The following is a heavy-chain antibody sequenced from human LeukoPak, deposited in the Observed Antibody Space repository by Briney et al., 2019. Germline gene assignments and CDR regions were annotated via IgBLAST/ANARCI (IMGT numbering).Heavy chain of an antibody. CDR2: IYYSGST. V-gene: IGHV4-59*01. D-gene: IGHD3-22*01. CDR1: GGSINSYY. J-gene: IGHJ3*02. CDR3: ARSLIYYYYDTSRDAFDI. Sequence: SETLSLTCTVSGGSINSYYWNWIRQPPGKGLEWIGFIYYSGSTNYNPSLKSRVTISVDTSKNQFSLQLSSMTAADTALYYCARSLIYYYYDTSRDAFDIWGQGTMVTVSS.